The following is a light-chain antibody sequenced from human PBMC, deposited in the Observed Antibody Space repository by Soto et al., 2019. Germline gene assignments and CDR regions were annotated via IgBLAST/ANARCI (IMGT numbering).Light chain of an antibody. CDR1: QSVSIY. J-gene: IGKJ1*01. CDR3: QQYGNSPVT. V-gene: IGKV3-20*01. Sequence: EIVLTQSPATLSLSPGERATLSCRASQSVSIYLAWYQQKPGQAPRLLIYDASSRATGIPDRFSGSGSGTEFTLTISRLEPEDFAVYYCQQYGNSPVTFGQGTKVDIK. CDR2: DAS.